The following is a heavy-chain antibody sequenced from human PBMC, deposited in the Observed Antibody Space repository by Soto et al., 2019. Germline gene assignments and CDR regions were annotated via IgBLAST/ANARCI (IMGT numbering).Heavy chain of an antibody. V-gene: IGHV3-23*01. J-gene: IGHJ6*02. D-gene: IGHD3-10*01. Sequence: PGGSLRLSCAASGFTFGDHAMSWVRQAPGKGLEWVSDISGSGGITYYEDSVKGRFTISRDNAKNTLYLQMNSLRAEDTAVYYCAKGLLIMVRKVIIPPQYYYGMDVWGQGTTVTVSS. CDR2: ISGSGGIT. CDR3: AKGLLIMVRKVIIPPQYYYGMDV. CDR1: GFTFGDHA.